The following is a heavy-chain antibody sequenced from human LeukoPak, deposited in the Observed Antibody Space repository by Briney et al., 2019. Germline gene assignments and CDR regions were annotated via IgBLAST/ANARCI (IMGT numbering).Heavy chain of an antibody. Sequence: GGSLRLSCAASGFTFSSYGMGWVRQAPGKGLEWVSAISGSGGSTYYADSVKGRFTISRDNSKNTLYLQMNSLRAEDTAVYYCAVSALPAAIYYFDYWGQGTLVTVSS. V-gene: IGHV3-23*01. CDR1: GFTFSSYG. J-gene: IGHJ4*02. CDR3: AVSALPAAIYYFDY. CDR2: ISGSGGST. D-gene: IGHD2-2*01.